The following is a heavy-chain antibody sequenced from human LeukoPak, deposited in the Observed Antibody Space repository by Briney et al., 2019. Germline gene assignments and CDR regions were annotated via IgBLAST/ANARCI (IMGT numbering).Heavy chain of an antibody. D-gene: IGHD3-3*01. V-gene: IGHV1-24*01. Sequence: ASVKVSCKVSGYTLTELSMHWVRQAPGKGLEWMGGFDPEDGETIYAQKFQGRVTMTEDTSTDTAYMELSSLRSEDTAVYYCATDLKYYDFWSGYSFSGYFDYWGQGTLVTVSS. CDR3: ATDLKYYDFWSGYSFSGYFDY. CDR1: GYTLTELS. J-gene: IGHJ4*02. CDR2: FDPEDGET.